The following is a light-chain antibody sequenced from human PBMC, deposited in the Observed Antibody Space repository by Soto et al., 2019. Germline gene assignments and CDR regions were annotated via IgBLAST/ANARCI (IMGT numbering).Light chain of an antibody. CDR1: QSVSSN. Sequence: EIVMTQSPATLSVSPGERATLSCRASQSVSSNLAWYQQKPGQAPRLLIYGASTRATGIPARFSGSGSGTEFTLTISSLQSEDFAVYYCQQYNNWCPITFGQGTRLEIK. CDR2: GAS. J-gene: IGKJ5*01. V-gene: IGKV3-15*01. CDR3: QQYNNWCPIT.